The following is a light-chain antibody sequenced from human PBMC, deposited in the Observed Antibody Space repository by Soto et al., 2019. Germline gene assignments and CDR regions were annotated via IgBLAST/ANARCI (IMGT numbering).Light chain of an antibody. J-gene: IGKJ4*02. CDR2: DAS. CDR1: QDINIY. CDR3: QQDNCWPRT. Sequence: DIQMSLSPSSLFASVGDRVTITCQGTQDINIYLNWYQQKPGKAPNLLIYDASNLEIGVPSRFSGSGSGTDFTLTISMLQPEDLVTYCCQQDNCWPRTFGEGTKVDIK. V-gene: IGKV1-33*01.